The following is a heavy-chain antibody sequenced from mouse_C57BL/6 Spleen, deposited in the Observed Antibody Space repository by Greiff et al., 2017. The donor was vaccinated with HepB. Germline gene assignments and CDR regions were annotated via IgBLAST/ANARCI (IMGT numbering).Heavy chain of an antibody. CDR2: ISYDGSN. Sequence: EVKLQESGPGLVKPSQSLSLTCSVTGYSITSGYYWNWIRQFPGNKLEWMGYISYDGSNNSNPSLKNRISITRDTSKNQFFLKLNSVTTEDTATYYCAREYDYPISPMDYWGQGTSVTVSS. J-gene: IGHJ4*01. CDR3: AREYDYPISPMDY. D-gene: IGHD2-4*01. CDR1: GYSITSGYY. V-gene: IGHV3-6*01.